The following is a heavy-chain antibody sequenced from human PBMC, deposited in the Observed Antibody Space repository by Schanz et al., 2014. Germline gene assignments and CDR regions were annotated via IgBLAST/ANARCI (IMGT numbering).Heavy chain of an antibody. J-gene: IGHJ6*02. V-gene: IGHV3-53*01. Sequence: EVQLVESGGGLIQPGGSLRLSCAVSGFTVSSNYMSWVRQAPGKGLEWVSTVYMSAASTRYADSVKGRFIISRDSSKNTLFLQMNSLRPEDTAVYYCAKVETYYDILTGYQFAMDVWGQGTTVIVSS. CDR1: GFTVSSNY. CDR3: AKVETYYDILTGYQFAMDV. D-gene: IGHD3-9*01. CDR2: VYMSAAST.